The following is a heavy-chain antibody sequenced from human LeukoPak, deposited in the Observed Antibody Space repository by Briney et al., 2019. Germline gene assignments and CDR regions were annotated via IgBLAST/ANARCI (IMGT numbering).Heavy chain of an antibody. CDR2: IIPIFGTA. V-gene: IGHV1-69*01. CDR3: ARKDLRGDYGSH. CDR1: GGTFSSYA. J-gene: IGHJ4*02. Sequence: SVKVSCKASGGTFSSYAISWVRQAPGQGLEWMGGIIPIFGTANYAQKFQGRVTITADESTSTAYMELSSLRSEDTAVYYCARKDLRGDYGSHWGQGTLVTASS. D-gene: IGHD4-17*01.